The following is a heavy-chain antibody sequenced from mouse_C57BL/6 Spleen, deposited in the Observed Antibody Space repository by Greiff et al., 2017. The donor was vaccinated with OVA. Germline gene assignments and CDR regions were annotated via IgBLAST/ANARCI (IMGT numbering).Heavy chain of an antibody. CDR3: ARGAQATWFAC. V-gene: IGHV5-17*01. CDR1: GFTFSDYG. D-gene: IGHD3-2*02. Sequence: EVMLVESGGGLVKPGGSLKLSCAASGFTFSDYGMHWVRQAPEKGLEWVAYISSGSSTIYYADTVKGRFTISRDNAKNTLFLQMTSLRSEDTAMYYCARGAQATWFACWGQGTLVTVSA. J-gene: IGHJ3*01. CDR2: ISSGSSTI.